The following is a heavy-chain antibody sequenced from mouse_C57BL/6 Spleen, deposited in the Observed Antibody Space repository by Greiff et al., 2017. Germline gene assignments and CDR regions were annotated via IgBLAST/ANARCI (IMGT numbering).Heavy chain of an antibody. Sequence: EVQLQQSGPELVKPGASVKISCKASGYTFTDYYMNWVKQSHGKSLEWIGDINPNNGGTSYNQKFKGKATLTVDKSSSTAYMELRSLTSEDSAVYYCARGGRGAMDYWGQGTSVTVPS. CDR3: ARGGRGAMDY. J-gene: IGHJ4*01. CDR1: GYTFTDYY. D-gene: IGHD3-3*01. CDR2: INPNNGGT. V-gene: IGHV1-26*01.